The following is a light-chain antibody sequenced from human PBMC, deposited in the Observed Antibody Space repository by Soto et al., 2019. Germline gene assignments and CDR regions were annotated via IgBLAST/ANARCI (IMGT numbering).Light chain of an antibody. CDR2: GAS. CDR3: QQYNNWPGT. CDR1: RSVSSK. V-gene: IGKV3-15*01. J-gene: IGKJ1*01. Sequence: EIVLTQSPGTLSLSPGERATLSCRASRSVSSKFAWYQQKPGQAPRLLFYGASTGATGIPARFSGSGSETEFTLSISSLQSEDFAVYYCQQYNNWPGTFGQGTKVEIK.